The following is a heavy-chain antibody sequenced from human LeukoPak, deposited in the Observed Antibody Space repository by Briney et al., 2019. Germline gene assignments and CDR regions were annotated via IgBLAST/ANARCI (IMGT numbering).Heavy chain of an antibody. CDR1: GFTFSTYT. J-gene: IGHJ4*02. CDR2: ISGSGGST. CDR3: AKEGGDTWTNFYFHY. V-gene: IGHV3-23*01. Sequence: GGSLRLSCAASGFTFSTYTMSWVRQAQGKGLEWVSTISGSGGSTYYADSVKGRFSISRDNSKNTLFLQMNNLRAEDTAVYYCAKEGGDTWTNFYFHYWGQGTLVTVSS. D-gene: IGHD1-20*01.